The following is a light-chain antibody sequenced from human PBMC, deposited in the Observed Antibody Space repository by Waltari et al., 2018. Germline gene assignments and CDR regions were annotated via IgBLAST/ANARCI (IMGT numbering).Light chain of an antibody. CDR3: YSAADTNREVV. CDR1: Y. J-gene: IGLJ3*02. Sequence: YARWLQQKPGHAPVVVIYKDSERPSGIPERFSGSTSGTTVILTITGAHAEDEADYYCYSAADTNREVVFGGGTKLNVL. CDR2: KDS. V-gene: IGLV3-27*01.